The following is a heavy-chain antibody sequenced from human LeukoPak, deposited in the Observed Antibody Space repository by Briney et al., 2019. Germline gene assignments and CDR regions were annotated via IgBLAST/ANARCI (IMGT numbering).Heavy chain of an antibody. CDR2: VYYGRSP. D-gene: IGHD6-25*01. V-gene: IGHV4-39*02. Sequence: SETLSLTCTVSGDSISRSTYYWAWIRQPPGKGLEWIGSVYYGRSPYFNPSLESRATISVDTSKNHFSLKMSSVTAAGTAVYYCARSSGTGTFSYWGQGTLVTVSS. J-gene: IGHJ4*02. CDR3: ARSSGTGTFSY. CDR1: GDSISRSTYY.